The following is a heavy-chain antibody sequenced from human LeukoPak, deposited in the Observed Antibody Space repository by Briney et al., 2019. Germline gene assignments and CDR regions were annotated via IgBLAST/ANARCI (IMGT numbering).Heavy chain of an antibody. J-gene: IGHJ4*02. CDR2: ISGSGGVI. Sequence: PGGSLRLSCEASGFTFRNYYMTWVRQAPGRGLESLSYISGSGGVIYYADSVKGRFTISRGNAKNSLYLQMSSLRAEDTAVYYCAADITGYFDYWGQGALVTVSS. V-gene: IGHV3-11*01. CDR3: AADITGYFDY. D-gene: IGHD2-8*02. CDR1: GFTFRNYY.